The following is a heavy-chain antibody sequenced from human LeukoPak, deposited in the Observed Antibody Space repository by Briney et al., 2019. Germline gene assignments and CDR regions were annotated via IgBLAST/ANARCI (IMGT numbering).Heavy chain of an antibody. V-gene: IGHV1-18*01. CDR2: ISAYNGNT. CDR3: ARDRGRDYPDVEIRS. D-gene: IGHD3-10*01. Sequence: GASVKVSCKASGYTFTSYGISWVRQAPGQGLEWMGWISAYNGNTNYAQKLQGRVTMTTDTSTSTAYMELRSLRSDDTAVYYCARDRGRDYPDVEIRSWGQGTLVTVSS. J-gene: IGHJ5*02. CDR1: GYTFTSYG.